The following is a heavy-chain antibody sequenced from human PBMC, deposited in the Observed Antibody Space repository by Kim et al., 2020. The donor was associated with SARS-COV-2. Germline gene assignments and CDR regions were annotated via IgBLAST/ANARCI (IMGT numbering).Heavy chain of an antibody. Sequence: SVKVSCKASGGTFSSYAISWVRQAPGQGLEWMGRIIPILGIANYAQKFQGRVTITADKSTSTAYMELSSLRSEDTAVYYCARLGVVTAMGRDYWGQGTLVTVSS. J-gene: IGHJ4*02. D-gene: IGHD5-18*01. V-gene: IGHV1-69*04. CDR1: GGTFSSYA. CDR2: IIPILGIA. CDR3: ARLGVVTAMGRDY.